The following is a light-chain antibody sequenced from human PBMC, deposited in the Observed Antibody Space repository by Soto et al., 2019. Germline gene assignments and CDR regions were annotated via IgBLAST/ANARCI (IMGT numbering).Light chain of an antibody. J-gene: IGKJ5*01. Sequence: EIVLTQSPATLSFSPGERATLSCRASQSVSSHLAWFQQRPGQAPRLLIYDASNRATGIPARFSGSGSGTDFTLTISRLEPEDFAVYYCQQRSSAITFGQGTRVEIK. CDR1: QSVSSH. CDR3: QQRSSAIT. V-gene: IGKV3-11*01. CDR2: DAS.